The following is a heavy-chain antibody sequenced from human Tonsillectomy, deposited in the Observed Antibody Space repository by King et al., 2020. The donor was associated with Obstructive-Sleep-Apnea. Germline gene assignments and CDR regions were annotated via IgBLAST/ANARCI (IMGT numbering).Heavy chain of an antibody. J-gene: IGHJ3*02. CDR2: INPKSGGT. Sequence: QLVQSGAEVKKPGASVKVSCKTSGYTFIGYYMHWVRQAPGQGLEWMGWINPKSGGTNYAQQFQGRVTMTRDTSIRTAYMELSRLRSDDTALYYCARDKSDYSGSGGYYNAGFHAFDIWSQGTMVTVSS. CDR3: ARDKSDYSGSGGYYNAGFHAFDI. CDR1: GYTFIGYY. V-gene: IGHV1-2*02. D-gene: IGHD3-10*01.